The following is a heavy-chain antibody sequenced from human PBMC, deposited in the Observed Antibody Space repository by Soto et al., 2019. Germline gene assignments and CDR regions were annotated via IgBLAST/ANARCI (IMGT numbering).Heavy chain of an antibody. Sequence: EVQLVESGGGLVQPGESLRLSCSASGFTFTNYWMHWVRQAPGKGLVWVSRINAEGTTTNYADSVKGRFTTSRDNAKNTLYLQMHSLGGEDTAVYYCACSARGLYGDYNWGQGTLVTVSS. CDR2: INAEGTTT. V-gene: IGHV3-74*01. J-gene: IGHJ4*02. CDR3: ACSARGLYGDYN. CDR1: GFTFTNYW. D-gene: IGHD4-17*01.